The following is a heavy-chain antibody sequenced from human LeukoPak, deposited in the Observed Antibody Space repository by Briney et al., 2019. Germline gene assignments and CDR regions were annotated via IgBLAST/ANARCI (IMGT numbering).Heavy chain of an antibody. CDR3: ARDAHFSDAFDI. J-gene: IGHJ3*02. V-gene: IGHV4-34*01. CDR1: GGSFSGYY. Sequence: PSETLSLTCAVYGGSFSGYYWSWIRQPPGKGLEWIGEINHSGSTNYNPSLKSRVTISVDTSKNQFSLKLSSVTAADTAVYYCARDAHFSDAFDIWGQGTMVTVSS. CDR2: INHSGST.